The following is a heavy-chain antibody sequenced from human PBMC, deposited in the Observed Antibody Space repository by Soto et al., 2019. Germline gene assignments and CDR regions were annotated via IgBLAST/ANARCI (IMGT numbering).Heavy chain of an antibody. Sequence: WETLSLTCTVYGGSFSGYYWSWIRTPHGKGLEWIGESNQSGSTNYNPSLKRRVTISVDTSKNQFSLKLSSVTAADTAVYYCARGHGSGWSYYYSYGMDVGRQGPTGTFAS. CDR2: SNQSGST. J-gene: IGHJ6*02. V-gene: IGHV4-34*01. CDR3: ARGHGSGWSYYYSYGMDV. D-gene: IGHD6-19*01. CDR1: GGSFSGYY.